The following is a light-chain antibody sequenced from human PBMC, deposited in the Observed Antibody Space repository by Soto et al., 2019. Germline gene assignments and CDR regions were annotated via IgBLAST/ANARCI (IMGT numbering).Light chain of an antibody. CDR2: DTN. CDR1: KSNVGRNY. CDR3: GTWDSRLSGVL. V-gene: IGLV1-51*01. Sequence: QSMLTQPPSVSAAPGQTVTVSCSGNKSNVGRNYVSWYQQFPGTAPRLLIYDTNKRPSGIPGRFSGSKSGTSATLGITGLQTGDEAIYYCGTWDSRLSGVLFGGGTKVTVL. J-gene: IGLJ2*01.